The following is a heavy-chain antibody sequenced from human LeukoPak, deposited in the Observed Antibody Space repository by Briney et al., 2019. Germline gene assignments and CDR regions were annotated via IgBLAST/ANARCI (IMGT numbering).Heavy chain of an antibody. CDR1: GFTFSSYG. CDR3: ARGWPIAARPTEDY. V-gene: IGHV3-30*02. J-gene: IGHJ4*02. Sequence: GGSLRLSCAASGFTFSSYGIHWVRQAPGKGLEWVAFIRYDGSNKYYADSVKGRFTISRDNSKNTLYLQMNSLRAEDTAVYYCARGWPIAARPTEDYWGQGTLVTVSS. CDR2: IRYDGSNK. D-gene: IGHD6-6*01.